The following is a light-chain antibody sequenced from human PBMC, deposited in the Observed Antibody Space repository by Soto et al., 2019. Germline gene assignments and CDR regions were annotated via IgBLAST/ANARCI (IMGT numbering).Light chain of an antibody. CDR3: QQLYSYPIT. CDR1: QGLSSD. Sequence: DIQLTQSPSFLSASVGDRVTITCRASQGLSSDLAWYQQKPGKAPKRLIYAAPTLQSGVPSRFSGSGSWTEFTLTINTLQPEDFATHYCQQLYSYPITFGQGTRLEIK. CDR2: AAP. V-gene: IGKV1-9*01. J-gene: IGKJ5*01.